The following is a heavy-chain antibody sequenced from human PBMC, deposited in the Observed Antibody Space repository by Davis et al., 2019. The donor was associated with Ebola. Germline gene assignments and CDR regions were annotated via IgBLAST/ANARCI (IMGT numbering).Heavy chain of an antibody. V-gene: IGHV1-58*02. CDR1: GFTFSSSG. Sequence: SVKVSCKASGFTFSSSGMQWVRQARGQRLEWIGGIVLGSGNTNCAQKFRERLTMTRDMSTSTAYMELSSLRFEDTAVYYCAASAGTVGKFDFWDQGTLVTVTS. CDR2: IVLGSGNT. D-gene: IGHD1-14*01. J-gene: IGHJ4*02. CDR3: AASAGTVGKFDF.